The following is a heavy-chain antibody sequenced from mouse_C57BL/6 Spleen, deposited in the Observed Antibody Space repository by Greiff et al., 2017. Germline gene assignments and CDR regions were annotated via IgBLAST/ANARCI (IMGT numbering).Heavy chain of an antibody. Sequence: VQLQESGAELARPGASVKLSCKASGYTFTSYGISWVKQRTGQGLEWIGEIYPRSGNTYYNEKFKGKATLTADKSSSTAYMELRSLTSEDSAVYFCARGDYSKRSYYYAMDYWGQGTSVTVSS. V-gene: IGHV1-81*01. J-gene: IGHJ4*01. CDR1: GYTFTSYG. CDR3: ARGDYSKRSYYYAMDY. CDR2: IYPRSGNT. D-gene: IGHD2-5*01.